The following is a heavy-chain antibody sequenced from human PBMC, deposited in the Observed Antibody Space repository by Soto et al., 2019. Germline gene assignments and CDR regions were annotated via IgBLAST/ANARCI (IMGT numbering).Heavy chain of an antibody. CDR2: IGAYNGSP. Sequence: QVQVVQSGAEVKKPGASVKVSCKPSDYTFTNYGISWVRQTPGQGLAWMGWIGAYNGSPNYAQKFQGRVTMTTDTSTSTDYMELRRLRSDDTAVYYCARGGDSGSGYFVSWGQGTLVTFSS. CDR1: DYTFTNYG. J-gene: IGHJ4*02. D-gene: IGHD6-13*01. CDR3: ARGGDSGSGYFVS. V-gene: IGHV1-18*01.